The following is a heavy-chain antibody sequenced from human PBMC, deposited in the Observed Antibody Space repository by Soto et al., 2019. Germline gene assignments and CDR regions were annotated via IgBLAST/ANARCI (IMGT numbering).Heavy chain of an antibody. Sequence: GGSLRLSCAASGFTFSSYAMSWVRQAPGKGLEWVSAISGSGGSTYYADSVKGRFTISRDNSKNTLYLQMNSLRAEDTAVYYCAKGGGHITIFGVVTLDYYYYMDVWGKGTTVTVS. D-gene: IGHD3-3*01. CDR1: GFTFSSYA. J-gene: IGHJ6*03. V-gene: IGHV3-23*01. CDR3: AKGGGHITIFGVVTLDYYYYMDV. CDR2: ISGSGGST.